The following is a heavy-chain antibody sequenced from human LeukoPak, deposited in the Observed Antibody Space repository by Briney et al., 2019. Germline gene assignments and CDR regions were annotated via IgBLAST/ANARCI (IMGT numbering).Heavy chain of an antibody. CDR2: MSYDGSNK. D-gene: IGHD2-15*01. CDR3: AKSSGGGGSMDV. V-gene: IGHV3-30*18. CDR1: AFRFSGYD. J-gene: IGHJ6*02. Sequence: GGSLRLSCAASAFRFSGYDMHWVRQAPGKGLEWVAVMSYDGSNKYYADSVKGRFTISRDNSKNTLYLQMKRVRAEDAAVYYCAKSSGGGGSMDVWGQGTTVTVSS.